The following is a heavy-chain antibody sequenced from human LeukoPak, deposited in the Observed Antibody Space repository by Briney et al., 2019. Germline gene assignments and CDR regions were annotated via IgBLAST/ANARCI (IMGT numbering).Heavy chain of an antibody. J-gene: IGHJ4*02. CDR2: ISGTGGST. Sequence: GGSLRLSCAASGFTFSTYAMTWVRQAPGKGLEWVSLISGTGGSTYYADSVKGRFTISRDNSKNTLYLQMNSLRAEVTAVYYCAKGRYYDSSGYLFDYWGQGTLVTVSS. CDR1: GFTFSTYA. V-gene: IGHV3-23*01. D-gene: IGHD3-22*01. CDR3: AKGRYYDSSGYLFDY.